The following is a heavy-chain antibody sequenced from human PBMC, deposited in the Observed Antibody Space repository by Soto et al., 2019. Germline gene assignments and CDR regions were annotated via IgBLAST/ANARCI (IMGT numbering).Heavy chain of an antibody. CDR3: ARVGYCNGDCYSDY. D-gene: IGHD2-21*02. Sequence: EVQLVESGGGLVQPGGSLRLSCAASGFTFSSYLMHWVRQVPGKGLVWVSRISGDGRSITYADSVKGRFTISRDSAKNTLYLQMHSLRAEDTAVYYCARVGYCNGDCYSDYWGQGTLVTVS. CDR1: GFTFSSYL. V-gene: IGHV3-74*01. J-gene: IGHJ4*02. CDR2: ISGDGRSI.